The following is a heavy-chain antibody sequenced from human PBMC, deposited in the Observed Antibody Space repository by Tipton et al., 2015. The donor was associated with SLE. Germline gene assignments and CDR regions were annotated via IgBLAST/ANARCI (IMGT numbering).Heavy chain of an antibody. V-gene: IGHV4-59*01. CDR3: ARDREFNWAGGWYFDL. Sequence: LRLSCAASGFTFSSYAMHWVRQAPGKGLEWIGYIYYSGSTNYNPSLKSRVTISVDTSKNQFSLKLSSVTAADTAVYYCARDREFNWAGGWYFDLWGRGTLVTVSS. D-gene: IGHD3-16*01. J-gene: IGHJ2*01. CDR1: GFTFSSYA. CDR2: IYYSGST.